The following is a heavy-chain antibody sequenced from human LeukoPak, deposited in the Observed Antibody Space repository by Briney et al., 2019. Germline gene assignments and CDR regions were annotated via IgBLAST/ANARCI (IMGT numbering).Heavy chain of an antibody. Sequence: ASVKVSCKASGYTFTSYGSSWVRQAPGQGLEWMGWISAYNGNTNYAQKLQGRVTLTTDTSTSTAYLELRSLRSDDTAVYSCASVGRFLEWLPNWFDPWGQGTLVTVSS. V-gene: IGHV1-18*01. D-gene: IGHD3-3*01. J-gene: IGHJ5*02. CDR1: GYTFTSYG. CDR3: ASVGRFLEWLPNWFDP. CDR2: ISAYNGNT.